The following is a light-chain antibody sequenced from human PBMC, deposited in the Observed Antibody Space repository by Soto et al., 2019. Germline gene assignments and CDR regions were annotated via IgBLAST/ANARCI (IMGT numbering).Light chain of an antibody. CDR2: DAS. Sequence: EIVLTQSPATLSLSPGERATLSCRASQSVSTYLAWYQQKPGQAPRLLIYDASNRAPGIPARFSGSGSGTAFTLTISSLEPEDFAVYYCQQRGNWPPITFGQGTRLEIK. J-gene: IGKJ5*01. V-gene: IGKV3-11*01. CDR3: QQRGNWPPIT. CDR1: QSVSTY.